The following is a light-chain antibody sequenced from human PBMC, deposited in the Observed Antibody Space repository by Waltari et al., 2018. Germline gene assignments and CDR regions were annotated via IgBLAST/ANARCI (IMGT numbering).Light chain of an antibody. Sequence: DIVMTQSPDSLTVSPGERATIHCQSSPSVSDHVNNKNYLAWYRQKAGQPPKLLISWASTREFGVPDRFSGSGSGTEFTLTISSLQPEDVAVYYCQQYYNTPPTFGQGTKVEIK. V-gene: IGKV4-1*01. J-gene: IGKJ1*01. CDR1: PSVSDHVNNKNY. CDR2: WAS. CDR3: QQYYNTPPT.